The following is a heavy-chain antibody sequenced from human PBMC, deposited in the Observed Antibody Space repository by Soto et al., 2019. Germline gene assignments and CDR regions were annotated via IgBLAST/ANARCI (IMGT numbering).Heavy chain of an antibody. CDR1: GGTFSSYA. Sequence: QVQLVQSGAEVKKPGSSVKVSCKASGGTFSSYAISWVRQAPGQGLEWIGGIIPIFGTANYAQKFQGRVTITADESTSTAYMELSSLRSEDTAVYYCARGSRTQSLYYYYGMDVWGQGTTVTVSS. V-gene: IGHV1-69*01. J-gene: IGHJ6*02. CDR3: ARGSRTQSLYYYYGMDV. CDR2: IIPIFGTA.